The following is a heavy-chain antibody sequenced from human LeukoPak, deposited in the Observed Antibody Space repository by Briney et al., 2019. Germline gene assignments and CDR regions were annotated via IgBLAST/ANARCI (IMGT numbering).Heavy chain of an antibody. CDR1: GFTVSSNY. CDR2: IYTGGST. D-gene: IGHD1-26*01. Sequence: GGSLRLSCAASGFTVSSNYMSWVRQAPGKGLEWVSVIYTGGSTLYADSVKGRFTISRDKSKNTLYLQMNNLRAEDTAVYYCAGLVGVGTGAFDIWGQGTMVTVSS. CDR3: AGLVGVGTGAFDI. V-gene: IGHV3-53*01. J-gene: IGHJ3*02.